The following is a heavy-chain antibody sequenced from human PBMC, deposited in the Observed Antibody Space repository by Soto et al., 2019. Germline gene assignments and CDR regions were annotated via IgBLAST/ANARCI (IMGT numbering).Heavy chain of an antibody. CDR2: ISSSGSTI. D-gene: IGHD3-16*01. CDR1: GFAFSDYY. V-gene: IGHV3-11*01. J-gene: IGHJ6*02. Sequence: AGELRLSCARSGFAFSDYYMSCIRQDKGKGLEWVSYISSSGSTIYYADSVKGRFTISRDNAKNSLYLQMNNLRADDTAVFYCARGQGDSYFYGLDIWGQGTTVTVSS. CDR3: ARGQGDSYFYGLDI.